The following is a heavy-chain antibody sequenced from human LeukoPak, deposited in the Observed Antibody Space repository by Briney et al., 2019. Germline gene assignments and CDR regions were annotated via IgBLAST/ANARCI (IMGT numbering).Heavy chain of an antibody. V-gene: IGHV1-69*01. CDR1: GGTFSSYA. CDR3: AKVVAPRLSQYYFDY. D-gene: IGHD2-15*01. J-gene: IGHJ4*02. Sequence: SVKVSCKASGGTFSSYAISWVRQAPGQGLEWMGGIIPIFGTANYAQKFQGRVTITADESTSTAYMELSSLRSEDTAVYYCAKVVAPRLSQYYFDYWGQGTLVTVSS. CDR2: IIPIFGTA.